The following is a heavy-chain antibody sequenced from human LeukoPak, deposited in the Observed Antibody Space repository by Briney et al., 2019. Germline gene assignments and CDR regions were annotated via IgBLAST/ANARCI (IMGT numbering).Heavy chain of an antibody. D-gene: IGHD2-2*01. Sequence: SETLSLTCTVSGGSISTYYWSWIRQPPGKGLEWIGYIYHSGSTKYNPSLKSRVTISVDTSQNQFSLKLSSVTAADTAVYYCARERPSTPWYFDLWGRGTLVTVSS. V-gene: IGHV4-59*01. CDR1: GGSISTYY. CDR3: ARERPSTPWYFDL. J-gene: IGHJ2*01. CDR2: IYHSGST.